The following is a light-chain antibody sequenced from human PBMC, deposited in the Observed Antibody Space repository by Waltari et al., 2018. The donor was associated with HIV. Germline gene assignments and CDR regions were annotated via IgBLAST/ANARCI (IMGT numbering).Light chain of an antibody. Sequence: QSVLTQPPSVSGAPGQRVTISCTGSSSNIGAGSDVHWSQQLPGTAPKLLIYGNSNRPSGVPDRFSGSKSGTSASLAITGLQAEDEADYYCQSYDSSLSGSDVFGTGTKVTVL. CDR2: GNS. CDR3: QSYDSSLSGSDV. CDR1: SSNIGAGSD. J-gene: IGLJ1*01. V-gene: IGLV1-40*01.